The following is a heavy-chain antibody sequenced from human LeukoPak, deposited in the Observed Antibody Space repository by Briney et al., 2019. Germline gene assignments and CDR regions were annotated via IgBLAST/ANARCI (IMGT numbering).Heavy chain of an antibody. D-gene: IGHD6-13*01. J-gene: IGHJ4*02. CDR2: IRYDGSNK. Sequence: GGSLRLSCAASGFTFSSYAMHWVCQAPGKGLEWVAFIRYDGSNKYYADSVKGRFTISRDNSKNTLYLQMNSLRAEDTAVYYCARGIRGSSWLEVGEAYYFDYWGQGTLVTVSS. CDR3: ARGIRGSSWLEVGEAYYFDY. V-gene: IGHV3-30*02. CDR1: GFTFSSYA.